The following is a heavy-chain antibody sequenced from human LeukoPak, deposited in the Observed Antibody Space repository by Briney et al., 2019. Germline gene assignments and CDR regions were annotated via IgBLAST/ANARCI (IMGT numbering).Heavy chain of an antibody. CDR1: GFTFSSYS. J-gene: IGHJ4*02. CDR3: ARWGTDY. D-gene: IGHD3-16*01. V-gene: IGHV3-21*01. CDR2: FSSRGNYI. Sequence: PGGSLRLSCAASGFTFSSYSMNWVRQAPGKGLEWVSSFSSRGNYIYYAASVKGRFTISRDNAKNSLYLQMNSLRAEDTAVYYCARWGTDYWGQGTLVTVSS.